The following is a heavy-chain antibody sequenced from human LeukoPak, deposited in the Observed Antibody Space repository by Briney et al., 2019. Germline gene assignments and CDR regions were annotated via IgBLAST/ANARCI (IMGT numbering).Heavy chain of an antibody. CDR2: FDPEDGET. CDR3: ATKAGYCSGGSCYLNWFDL. D-gene: IGHD2-15*01. Sequence: ASVKVSCKVSGYTLTELSMHWVRQAPGKGLEWMGGFDPEDGETIYAQKFQGRVTMTEDTSTDTAYMELSSLRSEDTAVYYCATKAGYCSGGSCYLNWFDLWGQGTLVTVSS. V-gene: IGHV1-24*01. CDR1: GYTLTELS. J-gene: IGHJ5*02.